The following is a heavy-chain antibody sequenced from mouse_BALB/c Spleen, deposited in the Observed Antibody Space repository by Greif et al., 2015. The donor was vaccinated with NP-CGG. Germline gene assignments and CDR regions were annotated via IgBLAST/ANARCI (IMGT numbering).Heavy chain of an antibody. J-gene: IGHJ4*01. CDR3: ARDDGRYDGVMDY. V-gene: IGHV5-9-4*01. Sequence: EVKLMESGGGLVKPGGSLKLSCAASGFTFSSYAMSWVRQSPEKRLEWVAEISSGGSYAYYPDTVTGRFTISRDNAKNTLYLEMSSLRSEDTAMYYCARDDGRYDGVMDYWGQGTSVTVSS. CDR2: ISSGGSYA. CDR1: GFTFSSYA. D-gene: IGHD2-14*01.